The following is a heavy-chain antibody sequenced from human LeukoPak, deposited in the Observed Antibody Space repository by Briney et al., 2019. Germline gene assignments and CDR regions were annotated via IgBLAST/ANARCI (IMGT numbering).Heavy chain of an antibody. CDR1: GGSFSGYY. J-gene: IGHJ4*02. CDR2: IYTSGST. D-gene: IGHD4-17*01. V-gene: IGHV4-4*07. Sequence: SETLSLTCAVYGGSFSGYYWSWIRQPAGKGLEWIGRIYTSGSTNYNPSLKSRVTMSVDTSKNQFSLKLSSVTAADTAVYYCARDSYGDYGIGFDYWGQGTLVTVSS. CDR3: ARDSYGDYGIGFDY.